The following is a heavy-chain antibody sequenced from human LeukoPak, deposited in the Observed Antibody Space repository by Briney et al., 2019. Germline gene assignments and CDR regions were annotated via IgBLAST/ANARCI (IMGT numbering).Heavy chain of an antibody. J-gene: IGHJ5*02. V-gene: IGHV4-34*01. Sequence: SETLSLTCAVYGGSFSGYYWSWIRQPPGKGLEWIGEINHSGSTNYNPSLKSRVTISVDTSKNQFSLKLSSVTAADTAVYYCASFSGSYVYYWFDPWGQGTLVTVSS. CDR2: INHSGST. D-gene: IGHD1-26*01. CDR1: GGSFSGYY. CDR3: ASFSGSYVYYWFDP.